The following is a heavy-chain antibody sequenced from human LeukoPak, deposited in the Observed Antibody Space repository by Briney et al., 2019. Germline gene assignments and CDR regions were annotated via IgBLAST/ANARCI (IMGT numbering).Heavy chain of an antibody. CDR1: GGSISSYH. J-gene: IGHJ4*02. CDR3: ARRDISSGWSFDY. Sequence: PSETLSLTCAVSGGSISSYHWSWFRQPAGKGLEWVGQINTSGSTNYNPPLKSRVTMSIDTTEDQVSLTIRSASAADTAFYYCARRDISSGWSFDYWGQGTLVTVSS. D-gene: IGHD6-19*01. CDR2: INTSGST. V-gene: IGHV4-4*07.